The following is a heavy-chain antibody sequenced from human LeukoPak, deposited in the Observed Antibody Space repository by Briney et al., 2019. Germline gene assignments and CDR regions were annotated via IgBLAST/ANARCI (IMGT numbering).Heavy chain of an antibody. Sequence: PGGSLRLSCAASGFTFSTYWMTWVRQAPGKGLEWVASIKQDGSEKYYVDSVKGRFTISRDNAKNSLYLQMNSLRAEDTAMYYCARRIIADSYDAFDIWGQGTMVTVSS. CDR3: ARRIIADSYDAFDI. CDR2: IKQDGSEK. CDR1: GFTFSTYW. D-gene: IGHD6-13*01. J-gene: IGHJ3*02. V-gene: IGHV3-7*03.